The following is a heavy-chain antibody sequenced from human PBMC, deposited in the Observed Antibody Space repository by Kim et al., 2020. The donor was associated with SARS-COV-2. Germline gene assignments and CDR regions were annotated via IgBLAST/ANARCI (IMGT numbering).Heavy chain of an antibody. D-gene: IGHD6-19*01. CDR3: ARAHSSGWYGGMDV. J-gene: IGHJ6*02. CDR1: GFTFSSYA. Sequence: GGSLRHSCAASGFTFSSYAMHWVRQAPGKGLEWVAVISYDGSNKYYADSVKGRFTISRDNSKNTLYLQMNSLRAEDTAVYYCARAHSSGWYGGMDVWGQGTTVTVSS. CDR2: ISYDGSNK. V-gene: IGHV3-30-3*01.